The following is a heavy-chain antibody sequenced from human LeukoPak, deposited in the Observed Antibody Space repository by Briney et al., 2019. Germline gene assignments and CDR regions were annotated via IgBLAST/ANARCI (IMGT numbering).Heavy chain of an antibody. D-gene: IGHD4-17*01. Sequence: GGSLRLSCAASGFTVSSTHMNWVRQAPGKGLEWVSVIYSGGSTYYADSVKGRFSISRDNSKNTLYLQMNSLRAEDTAVYYCARDPTTVPTNRYFDLWGRGTLVTVSS. CDR3: ARDPTTVPTNRYFDL. V-gene: IGHV3-53*01. CDR1: GFTVSSTH. CDR2: IYSGGST. J-gene: IGHJ2*01.